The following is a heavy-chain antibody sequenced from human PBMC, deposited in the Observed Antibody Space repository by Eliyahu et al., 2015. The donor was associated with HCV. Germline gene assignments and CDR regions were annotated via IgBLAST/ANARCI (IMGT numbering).Heavy chain of an antibody. V-gene: IGHV4-34*01. D-gene: IGHD3-16*01. Sequence: QVQVQQWGAGLLKPSETXSLTCSIYGGSFNDYFWXWIRQPPGKGLEWIGEINQIGGTNYHPSLKSRITITVDTSKKQVSLKLSSVTAADTALYYCTKRNKRFRLGSSGFDLWGQGTMVTVSS. CDR3: TKRNKRFRLGSSGFDL. J-gene: IGHJ3*01. CDR2: INQIGGT. CDR1: GGSFNDYF.